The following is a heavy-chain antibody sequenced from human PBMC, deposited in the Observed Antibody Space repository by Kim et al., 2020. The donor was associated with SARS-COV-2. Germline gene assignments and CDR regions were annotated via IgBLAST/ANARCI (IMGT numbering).Heavy chain of an antibody. Sequence: ATPVKGGCTISRDDSKNMLYLQMNSLKIEDTAVYYCSTGGVRQRYSTTLYWGQGTLVTVSS. CDR3: STGGVRQRYSTTLY. J-gene: IGHJ4*02. D-gene: IGHD6-13*01. V-gene: IGHV3-15*01.